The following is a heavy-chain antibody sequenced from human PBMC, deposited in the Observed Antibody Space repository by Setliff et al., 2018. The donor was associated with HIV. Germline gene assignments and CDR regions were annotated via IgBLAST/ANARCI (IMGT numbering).Heavy chain of an antibody. D-gene: IGHD4-17*01. CDR2: TFDNGNT. V-gene: IGHV4-59*01. Sequence: SETLSLTCSISGGSISFYYWNWLRQTPGKGLEWIAYTFDNGNTHYNPSLESRVTLSLDTSRNLFSLRLASVAAADTAVYYCAREAVDDYARYFDYWGQGSLVTVSS. CDR3: AREAVDDYARYFDY. J-gene: IGHJ4*02. CDR1: GGSISFYY.